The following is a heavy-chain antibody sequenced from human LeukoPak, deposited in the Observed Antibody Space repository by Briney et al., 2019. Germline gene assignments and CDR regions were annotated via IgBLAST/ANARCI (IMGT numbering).Heavy chain of an antibody. V-gene: IGHV4-61*02. J-gene: IGHJ5*02. CDR3: VRGHIVGGMGDWFDP. CDR2: IYTSGST. CDR1: GGSISSVSYY. D-gene: IGHD1-26*01. Sequence: SETLSLTCTVSGGSISSVSYYWSWIRQPAGKGLDGIGRIYTSGSTNYNPSLKSRVTISVDTSKNQFSLKMSSVTAADTAVYYCVRGHIVGGMGDWFDPWGQGTLVTVSS.